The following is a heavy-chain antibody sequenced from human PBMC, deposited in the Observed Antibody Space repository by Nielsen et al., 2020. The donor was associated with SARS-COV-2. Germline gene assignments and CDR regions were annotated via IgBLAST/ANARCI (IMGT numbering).Heavy chain of an antibody. J-gene: IGHJ6*02. CDR3: AREVAWDILTGYNYGMDV. D-gene: IGHD3-9*01. CDR1: GVSISSSSYY. CDR2: IYYSGST. V-gene: IGHV4-61*01. Sequence: GSLRLSCSVSGVSISSSSYYWSWIRQPPGKGLEWIGYIYYSGSTNYNPSLKSRVTISVDTSKNQFSLKLSSVTAADTAVYYCAREVAWDILTGYNYGMDVWGQGTTVTVSS.